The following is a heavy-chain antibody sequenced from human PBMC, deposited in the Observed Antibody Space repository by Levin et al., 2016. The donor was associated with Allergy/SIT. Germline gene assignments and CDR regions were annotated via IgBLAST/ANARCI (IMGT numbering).Heavy chain of an antibody. J-gene: IGHJ2*01. V-gene: IGHV3-21*01. CDR2: ISSSSSYI. D-gene: IGHD6-19*01. CDR3: AKTTEQWLVPWAGAGFDL. Sequence: GESLKISCAASGFTFSSYSMNWVRQAPGKGLEWVSSISSSSSYIYYADSVKGRFTISRDNSKNTLYLQMNSLRAEDTAVYYCAKTTEQWLVPWAGAGFDLWGRGTLVTVSS. CDR1: GFTFSSYS.